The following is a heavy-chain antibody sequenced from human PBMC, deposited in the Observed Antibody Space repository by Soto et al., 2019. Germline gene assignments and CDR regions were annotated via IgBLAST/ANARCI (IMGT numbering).Heavy chain of an antibody. CDR3: AKGFIAVAGTGGYYYGMDV. V-gene: IGHV3-23*01. Sequence: SLRLSCAASGFTFSSYAMSWVRQAPGKGLEWVSAISGSGGSTYYADSVKGRFTISRDNSKNTLYLQMNSLRAEDTAVYYCAKGFIAVAGTGGYYYGMDVWGQGTTVTVSS. CDR2: ISGSGGST. J-gene: IGHJ6*02. CDR1: GFTFSSYA. D-gene: IGHD6-19*01.